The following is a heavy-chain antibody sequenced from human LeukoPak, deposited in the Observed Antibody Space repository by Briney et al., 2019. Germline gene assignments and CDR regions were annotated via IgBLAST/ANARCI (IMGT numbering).Heavy chain of an antibody. CDR1: GYTFTNDW. Sequence: GESLKISCQAAGYTFTNDWIAWVRQMPGKGLEWMGSIYRGDSDTTYSPSFQGQVTISADKSISPAYLQWTSLKAPDAAMYYCARFDRSSSWFSGFDIRGQGTMVTVSS. V-gene: IGHV5-51*01. J-gene: IGHJ3*02. D-gene: IGHD3-10*01. CDR3: ARFDRSSSWFSGFDI. CDR2: IYRGDSDT.